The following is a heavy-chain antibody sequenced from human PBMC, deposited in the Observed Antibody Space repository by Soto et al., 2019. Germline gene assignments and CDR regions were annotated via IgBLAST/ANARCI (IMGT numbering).Heavy chain of an antibody. Sequence: GASVKVSCKTSGYTFTSYGISWVRQAPGQGLEWMGWISAYNGNTNYAQKLQGRVTMTTDTSTSTAYMELRSLRSDDTAVYYCARGGYSYGYRFYYYYYGMDVWGQGTTVTVSS. D-gene: IGHD5-18*01. CDR3: ARGGYSYGYRFYYYYYGMDV. CDR1: GYTFTSYG. V-gene: IGHV1-18*04. CDR2: ISAYNGNT. J-gene: IGHJ6*02.